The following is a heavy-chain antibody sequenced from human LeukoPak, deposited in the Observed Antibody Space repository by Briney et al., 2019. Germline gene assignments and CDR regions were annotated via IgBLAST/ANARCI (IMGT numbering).Heavy chain of an antibody. CDR2: ISGSGGST. D-gene: IGHD3-10*01. CDR1: GFTFSSYA. Sequence: PGGSLRLSCAASGFTFSSYAMSWVRQAPGKGLEWVSAISGSGGSTYYADAVKGRFTMSRGNSKNTVYLQMNSLTAEDTAVYYCARDFETGGYYYYGMDVWGQGTTVTVSS. V-gene: IGHV3-23*01. J-gene: IGHJ6*02. CDR3: ARDFETGGYYYYGMDV.